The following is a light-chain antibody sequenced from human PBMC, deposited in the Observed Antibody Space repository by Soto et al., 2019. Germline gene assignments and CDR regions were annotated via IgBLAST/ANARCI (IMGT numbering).Light chain of an antibody. CDR1: QSVSSN. CDR3: QQYNRPYT. CDR2: GAS. Sequence: EIVMTQSPATLSVSPGERATLSCRASQSVSSNLAWYQQKPGQAPRLLIYGASTRATGIPARFSGSGSGTEFTLTISSLQSEDFATYYCQQYNRPYTFGQGTKLEIK. J-gene: IGKJ2*01. V-gene: IGKV3-15*01.